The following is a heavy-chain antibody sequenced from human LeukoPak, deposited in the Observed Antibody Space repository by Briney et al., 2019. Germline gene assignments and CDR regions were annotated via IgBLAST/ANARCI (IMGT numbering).Heavy chain of an antibody. V-gene: IGHV3-48*01. CDR3: AKWYDSRWHFDI. D-gene: IGHD3-22*01. J-gene: IGHJ2*01. CDR1: GFTFSDYS. Sequence: GGSLRLSCAASGFTFSDYSMNWVRQAPGKGLEGGSYISGGSGTIYYADSVKGRFTIPRDNSKNTLYLQMNTLTAEDTAVYYCAKWYDSRWHFDIWGRGTLVTVSS. CDR2: ISGGSGTI.